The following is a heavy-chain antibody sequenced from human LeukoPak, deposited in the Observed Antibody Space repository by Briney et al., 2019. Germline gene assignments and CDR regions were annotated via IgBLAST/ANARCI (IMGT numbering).Heavy chain of an antibody. V-gene: IGHV4-34*01. D-gene: IGHD6-6*01. Sequence: SETLSLTCAVYGGSFSGYYWSWIRQPPGKGLEWIREINHSGSTNYNPSLKSRVTISVDTSKNQFSLKLSSVTAADTAVYYCASIPSPHRSSSSAGDYWGQGTLVTVSS. CDR2: INHSGST. CDR1: GGSFSGYY. CDR3: ASIPSPHRSSSSAGDY. J-gene: IGHJ4*02.